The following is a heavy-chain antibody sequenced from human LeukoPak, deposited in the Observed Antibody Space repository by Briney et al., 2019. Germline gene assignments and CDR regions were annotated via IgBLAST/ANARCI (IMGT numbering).Heavy chain of an antibody. Sequence: GGSLRLSCAASGFTFSDYSMNWVRQAPGKGLVWVSSISRRSRHLYYAGSVKGRFTISRDNAKNSLYLQMNSLRAEDMAVYYCVRDLMGAGGTTAYFHHWGQGTLVTVSS. CDR1: GFTFSDYS. V-gene: IGHV3-21*01. D-gene: IGHD1-1*01. J-gene: IGHJ1*01. CDR3: VRDLMGAGGTTAYFHH. CDR2: ISRRSRHL.